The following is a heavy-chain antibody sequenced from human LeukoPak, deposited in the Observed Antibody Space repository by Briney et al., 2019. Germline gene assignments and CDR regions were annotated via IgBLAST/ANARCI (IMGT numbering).Heavy chain of an antibody. Sequence: GGSLRLSCAASGFTFSRVSMHWVRQAPGKGLEWVAFISDNEKRKYYTDSVKGRFTISRDNSRNTLSLQMNSLRGEDTAVYYCARNPRDDYYFDYWGQGTLVTVSP. D-gene: IGHD4/OR15-4a*01. J-gene: IGHJ4*02. V-gene: IGHV3-30*04. CDR3: ARNPRDDYYFDY. CDR2: ISDNEKRK. CDR1: GFTFSRVS.